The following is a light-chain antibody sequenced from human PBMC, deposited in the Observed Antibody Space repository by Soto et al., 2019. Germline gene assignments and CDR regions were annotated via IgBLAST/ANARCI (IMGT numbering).Light chain of an antibody. CDR2: EVS. CDR1: SSDIGGYDY. CDR3: TSYIPTNTLV. V-gene: IGLV2-14*01. Sequence: QSALTQPASVSGSPGQSITISCTGTSSDIGGYDYVSWYQQHPDKAPKLVIYEVSNRPSGVSNRFSGSKSGNTASLTISGLQAEDEADYYCTSYIPTNTLVFGGGTQLTVL. J-gene: IGLJ2*01.